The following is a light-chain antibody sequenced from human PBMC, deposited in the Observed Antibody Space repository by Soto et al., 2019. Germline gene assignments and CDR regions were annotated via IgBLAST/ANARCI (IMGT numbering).Light chain of an antibody. CDR1: QSVLYSPNNKNF. CDR3: QQSYTTRT. J-gene: IGKJ1*01. V-gene: IGKV4-1*01. Sequence: DIVMTQSPDSLAVSLGERATINCKSSQSVLYSPNNKNFLAWYQQKPGQPPKLLIYWASTRESGVPDRFSGSGSGTDFTLTISSLQAEDVAVYYCQQSYTTRTFGQGTKVEIK. CDR2: WAS.